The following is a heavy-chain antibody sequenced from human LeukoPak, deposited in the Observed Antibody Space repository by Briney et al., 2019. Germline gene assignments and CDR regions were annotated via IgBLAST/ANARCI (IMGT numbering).Heavy chain of an antibody. Sequence: KASETLSLTCTVSGYSISNGYYWGWIRQPPGGGLEWICNIYRTGSTSYTPSLKSLVTISVHTSKNQFSLKVNSVTAADTAVYYCARRHSSGWFYYWGQGTLVTVSS. CDR3: ARRHSSGWFYY. V-gene: IGHV4-38-2*02. CDR1: GYSISNGYY. CDR2: IYRTGST. J-gene: IGHJ4*02. D-gene: IGHD6-19*01.